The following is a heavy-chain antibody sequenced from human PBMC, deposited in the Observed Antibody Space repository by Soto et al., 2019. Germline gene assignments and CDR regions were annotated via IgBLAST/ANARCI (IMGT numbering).Heavy chain of an antibody. CDR1: GGTFSTYG. CDR3: ARSEAVRSEAGTTVVGPNNWLDP. CDR2: ITAIFGAA. V-gene: IGHV1-69*01. J-gene: IGHJ5*02. Sequence: QVQLVQSGAEVKKPGSSVKVSCKASGGTFSTYGISWVRQAPGQGLEWMRGITAIFGAANYAPKFQGRVTITADESTSTAYMELNSLRSEDSAVYYCARSEAVRSEAGTTVVGPNNWLDPWGQGALVIVSS. D-gene: IGHD1-7*01.